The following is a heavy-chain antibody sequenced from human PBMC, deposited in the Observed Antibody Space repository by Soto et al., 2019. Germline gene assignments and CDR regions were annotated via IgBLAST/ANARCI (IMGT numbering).Heavy chain of an antibody. CDR1: GYTFTNYG. CDR3: ARDERVGAMVGGDH. J-gene: IGHJ4*02. V-gene: IGHV1-18*01. Sequence: QVELVQSGAEVKKPGASVKVSCKASGYTFTNYGISWVRQAPGQGLEWLGWITSDNGNTKYAQELQGRVTVTTATSTSTAYMELRSLRSDDTAVYYCARDERVGAMVGGDHWGQGTLVTVSS. CDR2: ITSDNGNT. D-gene: IGHD5-18*01.